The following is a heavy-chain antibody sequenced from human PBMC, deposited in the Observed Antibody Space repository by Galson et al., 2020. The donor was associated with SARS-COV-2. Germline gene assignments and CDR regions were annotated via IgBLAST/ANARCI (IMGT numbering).Heavy chain of an antibody. CDR3: ARDWGGTTY. CDR2: ISSDGGTT. V-gene: IGHV3-64*02. D-gene: IGHD3-16*01. Sequence: GGSLRLSCAASGFTFSNYAMHWVRQAPGKGLEYVSVISSDGGTTYYADSVKGRFTISRDNSKNTLYLQMGSLRAEDMAVYYCARDWGGTTYWGQGTLVTVSS. CDR1: GFTFSNYA. J-gene: IGHJ4*02.